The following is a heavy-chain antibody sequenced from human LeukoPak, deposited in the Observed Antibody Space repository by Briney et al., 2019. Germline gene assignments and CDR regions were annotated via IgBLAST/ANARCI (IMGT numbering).Heavy chain of an antibody. CDR3: AKTYSGYDPYFDF. V-gene: IGHV3-23*01. D-gene: IGHD5-12*01. CDR2: ISGSGGST. CDR1: GFTFSSYA. Sequence: RGSLRLSCAASGFTFSSYAMSWVRQAPGKGLEWVSAISGSGGSTYYADSVKGRFTISRDNSKYTLYLQMNSLRAEDTAVYYCAKTYSGYDPYFDFWGQGTLVTVFS. J-gene: IGHJ4*02.